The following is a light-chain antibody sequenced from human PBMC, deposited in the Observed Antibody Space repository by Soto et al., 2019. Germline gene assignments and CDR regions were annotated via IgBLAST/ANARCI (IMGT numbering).Light chain of an antibody. Sequence: EIVLTQSPDALSLSPGEGATLSCRASQSVTSSYLAWYQQKFGQAPRLLIYGASSRATGIPDRFSGSGSGTDFTLTISRLEPEDFAVYYCQQYGSSGTFGQGTKVDIK. V-gene: IGKV3-20*01. CDR3: QQYGSSGT. CDR1: QSVTSSY. CDR2: GAS. J-gene: IGKJ1*01.